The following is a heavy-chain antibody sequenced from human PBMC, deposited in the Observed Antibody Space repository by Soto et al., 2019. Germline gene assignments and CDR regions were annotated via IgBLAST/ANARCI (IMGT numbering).Heavy chain of an antibody. J-gene: IGHJ4*02. V-gene: IGHV3-23*01. D-gene: IGHD6-6*01. Sequence: PGGSLRLSCAASGFTFSSYAMSWVRQAPGKGLEWVSAISGNGGSTYYADSVKGRFTISRDNSKNTLYLQMNSLRAEDTAVYYCAKDEYSSSPGGYYYFDYWGQGTLVTVSS. CDR3: AKDEYSSSPGGYYYFDY. CDR1: GFTFSSYA. CDR2: ISGNGGST.